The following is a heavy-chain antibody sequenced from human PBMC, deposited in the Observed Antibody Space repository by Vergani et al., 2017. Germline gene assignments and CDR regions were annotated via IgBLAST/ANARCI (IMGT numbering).Heavy chain of an antibody. Sequence: EVQLLESGGGLVQPGGSLRLSCAASGFTFSSYAMSWVRQAPGKGMEWVAAISGSGGSTYYADSVKGRFTISRDNSKNTLYLQMNSLRAEDTAVYYCAKDAYDSSGYLDYWGQGTLVTVSS. CDR3: AKDAYDSSGYLDY. V-gene: IGHV3-23*01. J-gene: IGHJ4*02. CDR2: ISGSGGST. D-gene: IGHD3-22*01. CDR1: GFTFSSYA.